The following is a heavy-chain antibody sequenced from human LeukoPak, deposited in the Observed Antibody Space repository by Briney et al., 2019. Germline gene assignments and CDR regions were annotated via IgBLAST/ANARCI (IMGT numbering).Heavy chain of an antibody. Sequence: SETLSLTCTVSGYSISSGYYWGWIRQPPGKGLEWIGRIYHSGSTYYNPSLKSRVTISVDTSKNQFSLKLSSVTAADTAVYYCARASRTGLGIGSFDYWGQGTLVTVSS. CDR2: IYHSGST. D-gene: IGHD7-27*01. V-gene: IGHV4-38-2*02. CDR1: GYSISSGYY. CDR3: ARASRTGLGIGSFDY. J-gene: IGHJ4*02.